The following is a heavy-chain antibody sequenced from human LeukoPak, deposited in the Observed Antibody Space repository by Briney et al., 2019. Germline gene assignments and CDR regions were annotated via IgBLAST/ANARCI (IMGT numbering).Heavy chain of an antibody. Sequence: GGSLRLSCATSGFTFSNYAIHWVRQAPGKGLEWVADISIDGDNEYYADSVRGRFTISRDNSKNTLYLQMNSLRAEDTAVYYCAKEPGWFGELLGIDYWGQGTLVTVSS. CDR2: ISIDGDNE. D-gene: IGHD3-10*01. CDR1: GFTFSNYA. J-gene: IGHJ4*02. CDR3: AKEPGWFGELLGIDY. V-gene: IGHV3-30-3*01.